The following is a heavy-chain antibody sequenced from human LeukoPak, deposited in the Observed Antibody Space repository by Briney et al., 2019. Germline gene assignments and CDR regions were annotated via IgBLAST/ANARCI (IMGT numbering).Heavy chain of an antibody. CDR3: ARSTVTLRGYYYFYMDV. V-gene: IGHV3-7*01. CDR1: GFTFSSYE. CDR2: IKQDGSEK. Sequence: GGSLRLSCAASGFTFSSYEMNWVRQAPGKGLEWVANIKQDGSEKYYVDSVKGRFTISRDNAKNSLYLQMNSLRAEDTAVYYCARSTVTLRGYYYFYMDVWGKGTTVTISS. D-gene: IGHD4-17*01. J-gene: IGHJ6*03.